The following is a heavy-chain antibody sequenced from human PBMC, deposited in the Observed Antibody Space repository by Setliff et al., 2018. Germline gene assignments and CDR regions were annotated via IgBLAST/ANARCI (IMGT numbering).Heavy chain of an antibody. J-gene: IGHJ4*02. D-gene: IGHD2-2*01. CDR1: GVSVNSLTW. V-gene: IGHV4-28*03. CDR3: TRGGERYHTAN. CDR2: IYHDGDP. Sequence: SETLSLTCAVSGVSVNSLTWWSWVRQTPGKGLEWIGFIYHDGDPKFNPSVNYNPSLKSRITMSVDKSKNQFSLNLRSVTAADTAVYYCTRGGERYHTANWGQGALVTVSS.